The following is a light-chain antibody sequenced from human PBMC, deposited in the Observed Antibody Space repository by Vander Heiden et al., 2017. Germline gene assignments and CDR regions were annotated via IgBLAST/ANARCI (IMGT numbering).Light chain of an antibody. CDR2: AAS. V-gene: IGKV1-39*01. J-gene: IGKJ1*01. CDR3: QQSYSTPST. CDR1: QSISSY. Sequence: LQMTHSPSSLSASVGDRVTITCRASQSISSYLNWYQQKPGKAPKLLIYAASSLQSGVPSRFSGSGSGTDFTLTISSLQPEDFATYYCQQSYSTPSTFGQGTKVEIK.